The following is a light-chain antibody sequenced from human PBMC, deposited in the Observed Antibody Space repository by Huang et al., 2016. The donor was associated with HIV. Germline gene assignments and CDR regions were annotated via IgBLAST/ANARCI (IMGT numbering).Light chain of an antibody. Sequence: EIVLTQSPATLSLSLGQRATLTCRASQSVGSSLAWYQQKPGQAPRLLIYDASNRATGIPARFSGSGSGTDFTLTISSLEPEDFAVYYCQQRSNWPLTFGGGTKVEIK. CDR3: QQRSNWPLT. J-gene: IGKJ4*01. V-gene: IGKV3-11*01. CDR1: QSVGSS. CDR2: DAS.